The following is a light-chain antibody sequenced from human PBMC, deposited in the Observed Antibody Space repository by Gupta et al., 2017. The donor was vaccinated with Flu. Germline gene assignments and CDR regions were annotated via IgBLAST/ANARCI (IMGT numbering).Light chain of an antibody. J-gene: IGLJ1*01. CDR1: KLGNKY. Sequence: SYELTQPPSVSVSPGQTASITCSADKLGNKYVYWYQQKPGQSPLLVIYEDDKRPAGIPGRFSGSNSGNTATLTISGTQAVEEAYYYCQTWDTSDTYVFGPGTKVTVL. CDR2: EDD. V-gene: IGLV3-1*01. CDR3: QTWDTSDTYV.